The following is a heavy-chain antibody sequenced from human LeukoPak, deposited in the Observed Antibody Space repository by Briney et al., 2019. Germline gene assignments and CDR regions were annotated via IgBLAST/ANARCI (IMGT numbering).Heavy chain of an antibody. Sequence: PGGSLRLSCAASGFTFSSYAMSWVRQAPGKGLEWVSSISSSSSYIYYADSVKGRSTISRDNAKNSLYLQMNSLRAEDTAVYYCARAPRISSSPGVYWGQGTLVTVSS. V-gene: IGHV3-21*01. J-gene: IGHJ4*02. D-gene: IGHD2-2*01. CDR2: ISSSSSYI. CDR1: GFTFSSYA. CDR3: ARAPRISSSPGVY.